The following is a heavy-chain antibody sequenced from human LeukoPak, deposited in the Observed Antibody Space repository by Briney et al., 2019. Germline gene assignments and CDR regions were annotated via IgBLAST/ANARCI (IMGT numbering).Heavy chain of an antibody. D-gene: IGHD6-13*01. Sequence: PGGSLRLSCAASGFTFSSYSMNWVRQAPGKGLEWVSSISSSSSYIYYADSVKGRFTISRDNAKNSLYLQMNSLRAEDTAVYYCARDWAKNIAAAGFDPWGQGTLVAVSS. CDR2: ISSSSSYI. J-gene: IGHJ5*02. CDR1: GFTFSSYS. V-gene: IGHV3-21*01. CDR3: ARDWAKNIAAAGFDP.